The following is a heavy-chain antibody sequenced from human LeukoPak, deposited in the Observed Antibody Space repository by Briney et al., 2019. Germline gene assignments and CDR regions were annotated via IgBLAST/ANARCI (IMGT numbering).Heavy chain of an antibody. Sequence: GGSLRLSCAASGFTVSSNYMSWIRQAPGKGLEWVSYISSSGSTIYYADSVKGRFTISRDNAKNSLYLQMNSLRAEDTAVYYCARDLPAEFITMIVVGAFDIWGQGTMVTVSS. D-gene: IGHD3-22*01. CDR2: ISSSGSTI. V-gene: IGHV3-11*04. J-gene: IGHJ3*02. CDR1: GFTVSSNY. CDR3: ARDLPAEFITMIVVGAFDI.